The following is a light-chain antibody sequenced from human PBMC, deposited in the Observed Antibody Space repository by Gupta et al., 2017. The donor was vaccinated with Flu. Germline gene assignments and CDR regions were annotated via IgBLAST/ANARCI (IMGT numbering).Light chain of an antibody. Sequence: ITCGGNNIGSKNVHWYQQKPGQAPVLVIYRDNNRPSGIPERFSGSNSGNTATLTISRAQAGDEADYYCQVWDSSTVFGGGTKLTVL. V-gene: IGLV3-9*01. CDR2: RDN. J-gene: IGLJ3*02. CDR1: NIGSKN. CDR3: QVWDSSTV.